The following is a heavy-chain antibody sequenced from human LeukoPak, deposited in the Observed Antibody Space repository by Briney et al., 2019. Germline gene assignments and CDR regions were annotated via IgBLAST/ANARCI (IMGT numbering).Heavy chain of an antibody. D-gene: IGHD3-10*01. Sequence: SETLSLSCTVSGGSISSYYWSWIRQPPGKGLEWIGYIYYSGSTNYNPSLKSRVTISVDTSKNQFSLKLSSVTAADTAVYYCASGHYYGSGSYFGWFNPWGQGTLVTVSS. CDR2: IYYSGST. CDR3: ASGHYYGSGSYFGWFNP. CDR1: GGSISSYY. J-gene: IGHJ5*02. V-gene: IGHV4-59*08.